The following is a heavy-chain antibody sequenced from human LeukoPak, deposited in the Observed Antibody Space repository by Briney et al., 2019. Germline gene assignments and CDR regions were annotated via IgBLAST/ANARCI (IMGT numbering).Heavy chain of an antibody. CDR3: ARDTPTSVDTAMAFDY. J-gene: IGHJ4*02. V-gene: IGHV4-34*01. Sequence: PSETLSLTCAVYGGSFSGYYWSWIRQPPGKGLEWIGEINHSGSTNYNPSLKSRVTISVDTSKNQFSLKLSSVTAADTAVYYCARDTPTSVDTAMAFDYWGQGTLVTVSS. CDR2: INHSGST. D-gene: IGHD5-18*01. CDR1: GGSFSGYY.